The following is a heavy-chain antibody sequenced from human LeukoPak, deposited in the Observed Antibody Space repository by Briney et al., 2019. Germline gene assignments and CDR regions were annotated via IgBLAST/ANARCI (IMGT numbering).Heavy chain of an antibody. CDR2: INAGNGYS. CDR3: ARGRTLDIVATTRYNWFDP. J-gene: IGHJ5*02. Sequence: GASVKVSCKASGYSFTDYTMHWVRQAPGQRLEWMGWINAGNGYSKYSQKFQGRVTITRDTSASTAYMELNSLRSEDASVYYCARGRTLDIVATTRYNWFDPWGQGTLVTVSS. CDR1: GYSFTDYT. D-gene: IGHD5-12*01. V-gene: IGHV1-3*01.